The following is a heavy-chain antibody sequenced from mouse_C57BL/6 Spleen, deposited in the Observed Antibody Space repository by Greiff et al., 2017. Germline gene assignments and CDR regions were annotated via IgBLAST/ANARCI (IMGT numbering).Heavy chain of an antibody. V-gene: IGHV1-82*01. CDR3: ARGALDSSGYGWFAY. Sequence: QVQLQQSGPELVKPGASVKISCKASGYAFSSSWMNWVKQRPGKGLEWIGRIYPGDGDTNYNGKFKGKATLTADKSSSTAYMQLSSLTSEDSAVYFCARGALDSSGYGWFAYWGQGTLVTVSA. CDR2: IYPGDGDT. J-gene: IGHJ3*01. D-gene: IGHD3-2*02. CDR1: GYAFSSSW.